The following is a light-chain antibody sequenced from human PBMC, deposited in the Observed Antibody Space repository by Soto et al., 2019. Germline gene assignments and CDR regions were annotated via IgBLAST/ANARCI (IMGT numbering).Light chain of an antibody. CDR3: QSYDSSGSVV. V-gene: IGLV1-40*01. CDR1: SSNIGAGYD. Sequence: QSALTQPPSVSGAPGQRVTISCTGSSSNIGAGYDVHWYQQLPGTAPKLLIYGNSNRPSGVPDRFSGSKSGTSASLAITGLGVEEEVVYSSQSYDSSGSVVFGGGTK. CDR2: GNS. J-gene: IGLJ2*01.